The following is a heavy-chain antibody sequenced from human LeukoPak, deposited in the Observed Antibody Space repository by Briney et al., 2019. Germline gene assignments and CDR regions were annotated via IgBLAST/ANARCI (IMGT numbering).Heavy chain of an antibody. CDR2: IYTSGST. V-gene: IGHV4-4*07. Sequence: PSETLSLTCTVSGGSISSYYWSWIRQPAGKGLEWIGRIYTSGSTNYNPSLKSRVTMSVDTSKNQFSLKLSSVTAADTAVYYCARDSRYQLLYGFGFDPWGQGTLVTVSS. CDR3: ARDSRYQLLYGFGFDP. D-gene: IGHD2-2*02. J-gene: IGHJ5*02. CDR1: GGSISSYY.